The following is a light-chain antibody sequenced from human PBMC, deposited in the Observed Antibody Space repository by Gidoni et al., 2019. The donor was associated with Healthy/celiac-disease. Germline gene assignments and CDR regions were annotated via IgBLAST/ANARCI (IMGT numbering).Light chain of an antibody. V-gene: IGKV2-28*01. J-gene: IGKJ4*01. CDR1: QSLLHSNGYNY. CDR3: MQALQTPRT. Sequence: IVMTQSPLSLPVTPGEPASISCRSSQSLLHSNGYNYLDWYLQKPGQSPQLLIYLGSNRASGGPDRVSGRGSGTEFTLKISRGEAEDVRVYYCMQALQTPRTFXGXTKVXIK. CDR2: LGS.